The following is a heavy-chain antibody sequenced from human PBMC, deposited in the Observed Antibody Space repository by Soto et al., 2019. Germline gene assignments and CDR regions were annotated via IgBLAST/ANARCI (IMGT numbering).Heavy chain of an antibody. V-gene: IGHV3-48*03. D-gene: IGHD2-15*01. J-gene: IGHJ6*02. CDR2: ISSSGSTI. CDR1: GFTFSSYE. CDR3: AREGCSGGSCYGMDV. Sequence: GGSLRLSCAASGFTFSSYEMNWVRQAPGKGLEWVSYISSSGSTIYYAGSVKGRFTISRDNAKNSLYLQMNSLRAEDTAVYYCAREGCSGGSCYGMDVWGQGTTVTVSS.